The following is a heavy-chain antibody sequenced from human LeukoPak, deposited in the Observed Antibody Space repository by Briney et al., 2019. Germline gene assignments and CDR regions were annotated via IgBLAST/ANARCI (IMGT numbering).Heavy chain of an antibody. Sequence: ASVKFSCKVSGYTLTELSMHWVRQAPGKGLEWMGGFDPEDGETIYAQKFQGRVTMTEDTSTDTAYMELSSLRSEDTAVNYCATDQRQLAAFDIWGQGTMVTVSS. CDR1: GYTLTELS. V-gene: IGHV1-24*01. CDR3: ATDQRQLAAFDI. CDR2: FDPEDGET. J-gene: IGHJ3*02. D-gene: IGHD6-6*01.